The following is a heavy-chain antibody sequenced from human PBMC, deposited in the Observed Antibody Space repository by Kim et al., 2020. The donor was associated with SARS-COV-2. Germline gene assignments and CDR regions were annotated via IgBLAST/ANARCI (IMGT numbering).Heavy chain of an antibody. CDR1: GFTFSNYA. D-gene: IGHD2-15*01. Sequence: GGSLRLSCAASGFTFSNYAVSWVRQAPGKGLEWVSVISGGGGSTYYADSVKGRFTISRDNSKNTLYLQMNSLRAEDTAVYYCAKDGGSLGPYWGQGTLVTVSS. CDR3: AKDGGSLGPY. J-gene: IGHJ4*02. V-gene: IGHV3-23*01. CDR2: ISGGGGST.